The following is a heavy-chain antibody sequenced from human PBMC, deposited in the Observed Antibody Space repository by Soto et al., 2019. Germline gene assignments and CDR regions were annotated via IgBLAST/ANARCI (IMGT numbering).Heavy chain of an antibody. CDR1: GGNFSSHG. CDR3: ARVSGRGWYNWFDP. CDR2: IMPIFGTT. D-gene: IGHD6-19*01. J-gene: IGHJ5*02. Sequence: AASVKVSCKASGGNFSSHGISWVRQAPGQGLEFMGGIMPIFGTTNYAQKFRGRVTITADEPTSTVYMELRSLRSEDTAVYYCARVSGRGWYNWFDPWGQGTPVTVSS. V-gene: IGHV1-69*13.